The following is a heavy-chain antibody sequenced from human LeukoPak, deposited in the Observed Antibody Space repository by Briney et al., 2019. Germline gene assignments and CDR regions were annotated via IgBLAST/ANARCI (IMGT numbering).Heavy chain of an antibody. J-gene: IGHJ3*02. CDR1: GYTFTSYY. CDR3: ARFWETDAFDI. D-gene: IGHD3-10*01. V-gene: IGHV1-46*01. CDR2: TNPSGGST. Sequence: ASVKVSCKASGYTFTSYYMHWVRQAPGQGLEWMGITNPSGGSTSYAQKFQGRVTMTRDMSTSTVYMELSSLRSEDTAVYYCARFWETDAFDIWGQGTMVTVSS.